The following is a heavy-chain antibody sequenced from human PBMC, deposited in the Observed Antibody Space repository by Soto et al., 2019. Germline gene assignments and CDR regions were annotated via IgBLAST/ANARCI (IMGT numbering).Heavy chain of an antibody. CDR2: IIPIFGTA. CDR3: ARDAGTDYYYGMDV. CDR1: GGTFSSYA. V-gene: IGHV1-69*13. D-gene: IGHD6-13*01. Sequence: RASVKVSCKASGGTFSSYAISWVRQAPGQGLEWMGGIIPIFGTANYAQKFQGRVTITADESTSTAYMELSSLRSEDTAVYYCARDAGTDYYYGMDVWGQGTTVTVSS. J-gene: IGHJ6*02.